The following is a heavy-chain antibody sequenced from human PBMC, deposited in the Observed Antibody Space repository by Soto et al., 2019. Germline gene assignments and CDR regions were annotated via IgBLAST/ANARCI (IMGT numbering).Heavy chain of an antibody. CDR3: ARDRHYYGSGSPEYNWFDP. Sequence: SETLSLTCTVSGGSISSGGYYWSWIRQHPGKGLEWIGYIYYSGNTYYNPSLKSRVTISVDTPKNQFSLKLSSVTAADTAVYYCARDRHYYGSGSPEYNWFDPWGQGTLVTVSS. J-gene: IGHJ5*02. CDR1: GGSISSGGYY. D-gene: IGHD3-10*01. V-gene: IGHV4-31*03. CDR2: IYYSGNT.